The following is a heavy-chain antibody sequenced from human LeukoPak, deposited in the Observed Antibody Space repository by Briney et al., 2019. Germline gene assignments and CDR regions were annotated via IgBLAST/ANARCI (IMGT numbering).Heavy chain of an antibody. CDR3: ARTGGTYYYDSSGYYPSWFDP. CDR2: IYYSGST. D-gene: IGHD3-22*01. V-gene: IGHV4-39*07. J-gene: IGHJ5*02. CDR1: GGSISSSSYY. Sequence: PSETLSLTCTVSGGSISSSSYYWGWIRQPPGKGLEWIGSIYYSGSTYYNPSLKSRVTISVDTSKNQFSLKLSSVTAADTAVYYCARTGGTYYYDSSGYYPSWFDPWGQGTLVTVSS.